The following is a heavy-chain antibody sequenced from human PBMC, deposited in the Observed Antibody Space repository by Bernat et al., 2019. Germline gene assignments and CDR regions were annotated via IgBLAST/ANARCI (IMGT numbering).Heavy chain of an antibody. CDR1: GFTFSSYA. V-gene: IGHV3-30-3*01. J-gene: IGHJ4*02. Sequence: QVQLVESGGGVVQPGMSLRLSCAASGFTFSSYAMHWVRQAPGKGLEWVAVISYDGSNKYYADSVKGRFTISRDNSKNTLYLQMNSLRAEDTAVYYCARGAAWWCSGGSCLYWGQGTLVTVSS. D-gene: IGHD2-15*01. CDR2: ISYDGSNK. CDR3: ARGAAWWCSGGSCLY.